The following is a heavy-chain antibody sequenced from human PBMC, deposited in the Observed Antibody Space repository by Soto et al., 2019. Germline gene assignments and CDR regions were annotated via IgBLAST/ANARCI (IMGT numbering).Heavy chain of an antibody. Sequence: ASVKVSCKASGYTFTSYAMHWVRQAPGQGLEWMGWISAYNGNTKYAQKLQGRVTMTTDTSTSTAYMELRSLRSDDTAVYYCARMAPPGDYWGQGTLVTVSS. CDR1: GYTFTSYA. CDR3: ARMAPPGDY. J-gene: IGHJ4*02. CDR2: ISAYNGNT. V-gene: IGHV1-18*01.